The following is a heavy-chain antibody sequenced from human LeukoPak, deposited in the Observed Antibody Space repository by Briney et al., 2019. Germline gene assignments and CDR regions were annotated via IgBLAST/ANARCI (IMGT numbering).Heavy chain of an antibody. J-gene: IGHJ4*02. D-gene: IGHD6-6*01. CDR1: GGSISSGGYY. V-gene: IGHV4-31*03. CDR3: ARPSYSSSSRPFAY. Sequence: SETLSLTCTVSGGSISSGGYYWSWIRQHPGKGLEWIGYIYYSGSTYYNPSLKSRVTISVDTSKNQFSLKLSSVTAADTAVYYCARPSYSSSSRPFAYWGQGTLVTVSS. CDR2: IYYSGST.